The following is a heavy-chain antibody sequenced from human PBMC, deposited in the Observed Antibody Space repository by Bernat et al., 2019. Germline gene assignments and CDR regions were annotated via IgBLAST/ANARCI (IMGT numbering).Heavy chain of an antibody. CDR1: GFTFSSYA. D-gene: IGHD2-2*01. CDR2: IRSKANSYAT. V-gene: IGHV3-73*01. J-gene: IGHJ4*02. Sequence: VQLVESGGGVVQPGRSLRLSCAASGFTFSSYAMHWVRQASGKGLEWVGRIRSKANSYATAYAASVKGRFTISRDDSKNTAYLQMNSLKTEDTAVYYCTIKYLYDYWGQGTLVTVSS. CDR3: TIKYLYDY.